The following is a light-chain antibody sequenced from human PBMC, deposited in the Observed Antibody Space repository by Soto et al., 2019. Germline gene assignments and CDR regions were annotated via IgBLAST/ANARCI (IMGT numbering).Light chain of an antibody. CDR1: QSFSNS. Sequence: DIVLKQSPATLSLSPGQRATLSCRASQSFSNSLAWYQQKPGRSPRLLIYDASKRAAGTPSRFSGSGSGTDFTLTISSLQPEDVATYYCQKCNSAPLTFGGGTKVDIK. J-gene: IGKJ4*01. CDR2: DAS. CDR3: QKCNSAPLT. V-gene: IGKV3-11*01.